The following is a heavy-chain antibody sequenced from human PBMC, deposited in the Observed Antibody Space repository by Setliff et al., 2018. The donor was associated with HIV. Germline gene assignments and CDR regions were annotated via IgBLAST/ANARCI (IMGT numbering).Heavy chain of an antibody. D-gene: IGHD3-22*01. J-gene: IGHJ3*02. V-gene: IGHV1-69*10. CDR2: IIPILGIA. Sequence: SVKVSCKASGGTFSSYAISWVRQAPGQGLEWMGGIIPILGIANYAQKFQGRVTITADESTSTAYMELSGLRSEDTAVYYCARARITMIVVVPDAFDIWGQGTMVTVSS. CDR3: ARARITMIVVVPDAFDI. CDR1: GGTFSSYA.